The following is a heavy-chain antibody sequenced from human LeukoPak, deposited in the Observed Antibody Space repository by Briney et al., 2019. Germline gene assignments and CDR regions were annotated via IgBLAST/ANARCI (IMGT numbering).Heavy chain of an antibody. Sequence: GGSLRLSCAATGFTFSSYWMHWVRQAPGKGLVWVSRINSDGSSTSCADAVKGRFTISRDNAKNTLYLQMNSLRAEDTAVYYCARGGLTGTTIPYFDYWGRGTLVSVSS. CDR3: ARGGLTGTTIPYFDY. CDR2: INSDGSST. V-gene: IGHV3-74*01. CDR1: GFTFSSYW. J-gene: IGHJ4*02. D-gene: IGHD1-7*01.